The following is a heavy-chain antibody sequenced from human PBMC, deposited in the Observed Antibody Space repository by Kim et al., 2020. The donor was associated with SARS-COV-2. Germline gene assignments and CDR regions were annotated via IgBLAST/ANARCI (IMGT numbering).Heavy chain of an antibody. J-gene: IGHJ3*02. CDR2: IRGSGTRT. CDR1: GFTFSNYA. CDR3: ARDRDIGGYDGFDI. Sequence: GGSLRLSCAASGFTFSNYAMHWVRQAPGKGLEWVFSIRGSGTRTFAADSVKGRFMISRDNSKNTVFLQMNSLRAEDTSVYYCARDRDIGGYDGFDIWGQGTLVTVSS. D-gene: IGHD2-15*01. V-gene: IGHV3-23*01.